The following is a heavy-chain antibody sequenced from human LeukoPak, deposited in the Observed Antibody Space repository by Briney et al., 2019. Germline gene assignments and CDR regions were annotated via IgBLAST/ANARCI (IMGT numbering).Heavy chain of an antibody. CDR1: GFTFSSYG. CDR3: AKDQYCSSTSCTPEWFDP. D-gene: IGHD2-2*01. Sequence: GGSLRLSCAASGFTFSSYGMSWVRQAPGKGLEWVSAISGSGGSTYYADSVKGRFTISRDNSKNTLYLQMNSLRAEDTAVYYCAKDQYCSSTSCTPEWFDPWGQGTLVAVSS. CDR2: ISGSGGST. V-gene: IGHV3-23*01. J-gene: IGHJ5*02.